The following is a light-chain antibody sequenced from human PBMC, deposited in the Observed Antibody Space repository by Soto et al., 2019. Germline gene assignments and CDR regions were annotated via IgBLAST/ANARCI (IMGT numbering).Light chain of an antibody. V-gene: IGLV2-8*01. J-gene: IGLJ1*01. Sequence: QSALTQPPSASGSPGQSVTISCTGTGSDVGGYNYVSWYQHHPGKAPKLMIFEVNKRPSGVPDRFSGSKSGNTASLTVSGLQAEDEADYYCSSSAGNNNLVFGTGTKLTVL. CDR3: SSSAGNNNLV. CDR1: GSDVGGYNY. CDR2: EVN.